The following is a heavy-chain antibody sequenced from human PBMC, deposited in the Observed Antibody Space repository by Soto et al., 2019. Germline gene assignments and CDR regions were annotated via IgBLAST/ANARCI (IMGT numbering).Heavy chain of an antibody. J-gene: IGHJ4*02. CDR2: ISYDGSNK. CDR3: ASDNGDQNY. V-gene: IGHV3-30-3*01. CDR1: GFTFSSYA. Sequence: QVQLLESGGGVVQPGRSLRLSCAASGFTFSSYAMHWVRQAPGKGLEWVAGISYDGSNKYYADSVKGRFTISRDNSKNTLYLQMNSLRAEDTAVYYCASDNGDQNYWGQGTLVTVSS. D-gene: IGHD4-17*01.